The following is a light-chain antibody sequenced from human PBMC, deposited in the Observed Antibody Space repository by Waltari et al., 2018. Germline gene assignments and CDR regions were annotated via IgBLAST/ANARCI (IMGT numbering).Light chain of an antibody. CDR3: QQYGSSFT. Sequence: EIVLTQSPGTLSLSPGERATLSCRASQSFDSNYLAWYQHKPGQAPRLLIYDVSSRATGIPGRFSGSGSGTDFTLTISRLEPEDFAVYYCQQYGSSFTFGGGTKVEI. CDR1: QSFDSNY. CDR2: DVS. V-gene: IGKV3-20*01. J-gene: IGKJ4*01.